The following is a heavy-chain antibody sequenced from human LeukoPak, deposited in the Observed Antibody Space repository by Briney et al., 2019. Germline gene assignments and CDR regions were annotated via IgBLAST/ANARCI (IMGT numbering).Heavy chain of an antibody. V-gene: IGHV3-7*01. D-gene: IGHD3-3*01. CDR3: ASENFWSGYRGYYYYYMDV. CDR1: GFTFSSYW. J-gene: IGHJ6*03. Sequence: GGSLRLSCAASGFTFSSYWMSWVRQAPGRGLEWVANIKQDGNEKYYVDSVKGRFTISRDNAKNSLYLQMNSLRAEDTAVYYCASENFWSGYRGYYYYYMDVWGKGTTVTVSS. CDR2: IKQDGNEK.